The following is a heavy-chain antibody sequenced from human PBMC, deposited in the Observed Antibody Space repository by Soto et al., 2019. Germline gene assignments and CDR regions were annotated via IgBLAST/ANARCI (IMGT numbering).Heavy chain of an antibody. D-gene: IGHD6-13*01. CDR2: INPSGDST. Sequence: PGGSLRLSCVASGFTFSRHGLSWVRQAPGKGLEWVSTINPSGDSTFYADSVKGRFTISRDNSKNTVYLQMNSLSVGDTAVSLCEKVDVSKAGSFEYWGQG. CDR3: EKVDVSKAGSFEY. V-gene: IGHV3-23*01. CDR1: GFTFSRHG. J-gene: IGHJ4*02.